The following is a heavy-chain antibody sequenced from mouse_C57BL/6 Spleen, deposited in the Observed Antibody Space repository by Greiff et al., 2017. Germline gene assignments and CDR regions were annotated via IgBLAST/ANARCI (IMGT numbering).Heavy chain of an antibody. Sequence: EVKVVASGGDLVQPGGSLKLSCEASGFTFSSYGMSWVRQTPDTRLEWVATISSGGMYTYYPDSVKGRFTISRVNAKNTLYLQMSSLKSEDTAMYYCARSNYDRYAMDYWGQGTSVTVSS. CDR3: ARSNYDRYAMDY. V-gene: IGHV5-6*01. J-gene: IGHJ4*01. D-gene: IGHD2-5*01. CDR1: GFTFSSYG. CDR2: ISSGGMYT.